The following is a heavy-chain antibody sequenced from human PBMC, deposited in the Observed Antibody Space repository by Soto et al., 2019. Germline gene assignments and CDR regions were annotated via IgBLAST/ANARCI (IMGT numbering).Heavy chain of an antibody. D-gene: IGHD3-10*01. V-gene: IGHV3-30-3*01. J-gene: IGHJ6*02. CDR1: GFTFSSYA. Sequence: GGSLRLSCAASGFTFSSYAMHWVRQAPGKGLEWVAVISYDGSNKYYADSVKGRFTISRDNSKNTLYLQMNSLRAEDTAVYYCAREILSTYGMDVWGQGTTVTVSS. CDR3: AREILSTYGMDV. CDR2: ISYDGSNK.